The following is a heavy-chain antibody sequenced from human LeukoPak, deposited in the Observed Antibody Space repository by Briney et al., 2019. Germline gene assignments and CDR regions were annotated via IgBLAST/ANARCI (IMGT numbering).Heavy chain of an antibody. V-gene: IGHV4-39*01. Sequence: PSETLSLTCTVSGGSISTSSYYWGWIRQPPGKGLEWIGSLYYSGSTYYNPSLKSRGTISVDTSKNQFSLKLSSVTAADTAVYYCARRSRGAAIFRYFDYWGQGTLVTVSS. CDR1: GGSISTSSYY. CDR3: ARRSRGAAIFRYFDY. D-gene: IGHD3-3*01. CDR2: LYYSGST. J-gene: IGHJ4*02.